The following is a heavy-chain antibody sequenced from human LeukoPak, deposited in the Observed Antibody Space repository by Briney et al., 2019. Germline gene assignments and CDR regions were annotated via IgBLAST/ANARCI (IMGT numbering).Heavy chain of an antibody. Sequence: GGSLRLSCAASGFTFSSYGMHWVRQAPGKGLEWVAFIHYDGSNKYYADSVKGRFTISRDNSKNTVFLQMNSLRAGDTAVYYCARDTRYFDLWGRGTLVTVSS. CDR1: GFTFSSYG. CDR3: ARDTRYFDL. D-gene: IGHD2-15*01. CDR2: IHYDGSNK. V-gene: IGHV3-30*02. J-gene: IGHJ2*01.